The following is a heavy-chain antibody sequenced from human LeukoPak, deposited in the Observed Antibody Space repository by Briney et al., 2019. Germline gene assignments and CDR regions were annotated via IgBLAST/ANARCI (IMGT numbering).Heavy chain of an antibody. CDR2: ISGSGGST. J-gene: IGHJ4*02. Sequence: GGSLRLSCAASGFTFSSYAMSWVRQAPGKGLEWVSAISGSGGSTYYADSVKGRFTISRDNSKNTLYLQMNSLRAEDTAVYYCAKAGYYDFWSGPPRFDYWGQGTLVTVSS. CDR1: GFTFSSYA. D-gene: IGHD3-3*01. CDR3: AKAGYYDFWSGPPRFDY. V-gene: IGHV3-23*01.